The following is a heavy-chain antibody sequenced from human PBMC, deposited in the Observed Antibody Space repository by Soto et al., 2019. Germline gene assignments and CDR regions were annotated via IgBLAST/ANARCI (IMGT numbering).Heavy chain of an antibody. V-gene: IGHV4-31*03. CDR3: ARDDCTNGVCYTGFDP. Sequence: SETLSLTCTVSGGSISSGGYYWSWIRQHPGKGLEWIGYIYYSGSTYYNPSLKSRVTISVDTSKNQFSLKLSSVTAAATAVYYCARDDCTNGVCYTGFDPWGQGTLVTVSS. J-gene: IGHJ5*02. D-gene: IGHD2-8*01. CDR2: IYYSGST. CDR1: GGSISSGGYY.